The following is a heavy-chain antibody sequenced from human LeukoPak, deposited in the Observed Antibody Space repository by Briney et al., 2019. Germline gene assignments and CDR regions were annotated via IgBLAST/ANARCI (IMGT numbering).Heavy chain of an antibody. CDR1: GFTFSSDS. CDR2: ISSSRSYI. D-gene: IGHD2-2*01. CDR3: ARSPDCSSTSCYPH. J-gene: IGHJ4*02. V-gene: IGHV3-21*01. Sequence: GRSLRLSCAASGFTFSSDSMNWVRGAPGKGLEWVSSISSSRSYIYYADSVKGRFTISRDNAKNSLYLQMNSLRAEDTAVYYCARSPDCSSTSCYPHWGQGTLVSVSS.